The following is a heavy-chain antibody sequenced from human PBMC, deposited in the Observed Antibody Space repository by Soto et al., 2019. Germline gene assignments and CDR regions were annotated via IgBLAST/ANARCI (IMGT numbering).Heavy chain of an antibody. Sequence: SGPTLVNPTQTLTLTCTFSGFSLSASGMCVSWIRQPPGKALEWLARIDWDDDKFYSTSLKTRLTISKDTSKNQVALTMTNMDPGDTATFYCARTRVGTTRYFHYWRQGTLVTVSS. J-gene: IGHJ4*02. D-gene: IGHD1-1*01. CDR2: IDWDDDK. V-gene: IGHV2-70*17. CDR1: GFSLSASGMC. CDR3: ARTRVGTTRYFHY.